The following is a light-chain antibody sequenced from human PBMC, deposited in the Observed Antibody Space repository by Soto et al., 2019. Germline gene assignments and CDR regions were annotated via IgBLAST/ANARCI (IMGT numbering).Light chain of an antibody. Sequence: EIGLTQSPGTLSLSPGERATLSFRASQSVSNNYLAWYQQKPGQAPRLVIYGASNRATGIPDRFSGSGSGTDFTLTISRLEPEDFAVYYCQQYGSSGTFGQGTKVDIK. CDR1: QSVSNNY. CDR2: GAS. J-gene: IGKJ1*01. V-gene: IGKV3-20*01. CDR3: QQYGSSGT.